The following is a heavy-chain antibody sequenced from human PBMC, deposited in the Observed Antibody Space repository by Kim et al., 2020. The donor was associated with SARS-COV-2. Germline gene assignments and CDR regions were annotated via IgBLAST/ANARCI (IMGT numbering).Heavy chain of an antibody. Sequence: SYPPHLKGRVTNSVDPSNNHFSLRLSSVTAADTAVYYCARLRSGVGWFDPWGQGTLVTVSS. D-gene: IGHD5-12*01. V-gene: IGHV4-39*02. J-gene: IGHJ5*02. CDR3: ARLRSGVGWFDP.